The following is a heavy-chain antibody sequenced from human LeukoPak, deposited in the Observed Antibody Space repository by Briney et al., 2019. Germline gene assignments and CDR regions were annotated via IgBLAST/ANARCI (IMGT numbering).Heavy chain of an antibody. CDR2: INGSGGDT. D-gene: IGHD3-22*01. J-gene: IGHJ4*02. CDR3: AKEGRLTVAAVVVENYFDY. V-gene: IGHV3-23*01. CDR1: GFTFSRSA. Sequence: PGGSLRLSCVGSGFTFSRSAMSWVRLAPGKGLEWVSGINGSGGDTYYTDSVKGRFTISRDNSKTTVSLQMNSLTTDDTAVYYCAKEGRLTVAAVVVENYFDYWGQGTPVIVSS.